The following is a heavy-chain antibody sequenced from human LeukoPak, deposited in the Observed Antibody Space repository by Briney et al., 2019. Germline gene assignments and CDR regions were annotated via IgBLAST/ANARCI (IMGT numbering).Heavy chain of an antibody. D-gene: IGHD3-22*01. V-gene: IGHV4-39*07. J-gene: IGHJ4*02. CDR1: GASIDSGRYY. Sequence: SETLSLTCTVSGASIDSGRYYWGWIRQPPGKGLEWIGSIHYSGSTNYNPSLKSRVTISVDTSKNQFSLKLNSVTAADTAVYYCARVRDRSSYFYDLDYWGQGTLVTVTS. CDR2: IHYSGST. CDR3: ARVRDRSSYFYDLDY.